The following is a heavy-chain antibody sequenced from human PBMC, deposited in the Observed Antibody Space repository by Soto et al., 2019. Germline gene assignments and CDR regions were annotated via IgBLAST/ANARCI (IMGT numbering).Heavy chain of an antibody. J-gene: IGHJ4*02. CDR3: AKARVAGPIDY. V-gene: IGHV3-30*18. D-gene: IGHD6-19*01. CDR2: ISYDGSNK. Sequence: GGSLRLSCAASGFTFSSYGMHWVRQAPGKGLEWVAVISYDGSNKYYADSVKGRFTISRDNSKNTLYLQMNSLRAEDTAVYYCAKARVAGPIDYWGQGTLVTVSS. CDR1: GFTFSSYG.